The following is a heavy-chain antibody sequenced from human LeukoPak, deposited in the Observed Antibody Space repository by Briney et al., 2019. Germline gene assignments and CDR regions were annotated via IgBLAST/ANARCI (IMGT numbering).Heavy chain of an antibody. CDR3: EIYTGYDSF. V-gene: IGHV1-8*02. CDR2: MSPDSGYT. CDR1: GYTFTSYD. J-gene: IGHJ4*02. Sequence: ASVKVSCKASGYTFTSYDINWVRQATGQGLEWMGWMSPDSGYTGYAQTFQGRVSLTRNTSVSTAFMELSSLRSEDTAVYYCEIYTGYDSFWGQGTLVTVSS. D-gene: IGHD5-12*01.